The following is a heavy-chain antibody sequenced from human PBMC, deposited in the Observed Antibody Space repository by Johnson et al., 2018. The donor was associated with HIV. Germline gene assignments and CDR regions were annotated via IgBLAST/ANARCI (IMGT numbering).Heavy chain of an antibody. Sequence: MMLVESGGGLVQPGGSLRVSCAASGFTLSSYWMSWVRQAPGKGLEWVANIKQDGSEKYYADSVKGRFSVSRDNSKNTLYLQMNSLRAEDTAVYYCANTSPGSGSFGAFDIWGQGTMVTVSS. J-gene: IGHJ3*02. CDR1: GFTLSSYW. V-gene: IGHV3-7*02. CDR2: IKQDGSEK. CDR3: ANTSPGSGSFGAFDI. D-gene: IGHD3-10*01.